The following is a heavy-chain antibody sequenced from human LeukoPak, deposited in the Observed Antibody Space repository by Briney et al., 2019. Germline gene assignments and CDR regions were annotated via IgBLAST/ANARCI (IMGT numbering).Heavy chain of an antibody. V-gene: IGHV4-59*01. D-gene: IGHD2-2*01. CDR2: IYYSGST. Sequence: SSETLSLTCTVSGGSISSYYWSWIRQPPGKGLEWIGYIYYSGSTNYNPSLKSRVTISVDTSKNQFSLKLSSVTAADTAVYYCARGNCRSPSCPDNFDPWAKGPLVTSPQ. CDR1: GGSISSYY. J-gene: IGHJ5*02. CDR3: ARGNCRSPSCPDNFDP.